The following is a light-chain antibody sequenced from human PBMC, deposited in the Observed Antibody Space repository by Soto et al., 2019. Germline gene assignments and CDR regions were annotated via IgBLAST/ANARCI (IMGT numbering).Light chain of an antibody. CDR1: QSIGSN. J-gene: IGKJ4*01. V-gene: IGKV3-15*01. CDR2: GAS. Sequence: EIVMTQSPATLAVSPGERATLSCRASQSIGSNLAWYQQRPGQGPRLLIYGASTRATGIPARFRGSGSGTEFTLSINGLESEDFVVYYCQKYDNWPPTFGGGAKVEIK. CDR3: QKYDNWPPT.